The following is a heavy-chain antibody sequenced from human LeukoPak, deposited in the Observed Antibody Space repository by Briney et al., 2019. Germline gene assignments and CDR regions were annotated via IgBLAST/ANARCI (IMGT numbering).Heavy chain of an antibody. D-gene: IGHD2-2*01. Sequence: GGSLRLSSTTSGFNFRAYWMGWVRQAPGKGLEWVSSISSSSSGYINYADSVKGRFTVSRDNAKNSLYLQMNSLRAEDTAVYYCARDSGYCSSTGCYVHYFDYWGQGTLVTVSS. CDR2: ISSSSSGYI. V-gene: IGHV3-21*01. CDR3: ARDSGYCSSTGCYVHYFDY. CDR1: GFNFRAYW. J-gene: IGHJ4*02.